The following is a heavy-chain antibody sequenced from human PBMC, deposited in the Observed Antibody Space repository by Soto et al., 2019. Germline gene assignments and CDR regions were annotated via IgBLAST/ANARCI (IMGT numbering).Heavy chain of an antibody. CDR2: INPNSGGT. CDR1: GYTFTGYY. J-gene: IGHJ4*02. Sequence: ASVKVSCKASGYTFTGYYMHWVRQAPGQGLEWMGWINPNSGGTNYAQKFQGRVTMTRDTSISTAYMGLSRLRSDDTAVYYCARASYSSSWSFDCWGRGTLVTVSS. V-gene: IGHV1-2*02. D-gene: IGHD6-13*01. CDR3: ARASYSSSWSFDC.